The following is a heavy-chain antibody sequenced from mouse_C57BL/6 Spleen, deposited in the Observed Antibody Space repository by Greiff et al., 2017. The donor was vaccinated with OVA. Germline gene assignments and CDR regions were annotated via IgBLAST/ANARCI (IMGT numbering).Heavy chain of an antibody. V-gene: IGHV3-6*01. CDR2: ISYDGSN. CDR3: ARARTAQAYFDY. CDR1: GYSITSGYY. D-gene: IGHD3-2*02. Sequence: DVKLQESGPGLVKPSQSLSLTCSVTGYSITSGYYWNWIRQFPGNKLEWMGYISYDGSNNYNPSLKNRISITRDTSKNQFFLKLNSVTTEDTATYYCARARTAQAYFDYWGQGTTLTVSS. J-gene: IGHJ2*01.